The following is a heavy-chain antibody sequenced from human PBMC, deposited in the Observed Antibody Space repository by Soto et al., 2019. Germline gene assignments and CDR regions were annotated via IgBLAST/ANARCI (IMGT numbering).Heavy chain of an antibody. J-gene: IGHJ4*02. D-gene: IGHD2-8*01. V-gene: IGHV4-4*02. Sequence: QVQLQESGPGLVKPSGTLSLTCAVSGGSISSSNWWSWVRQPPGKGLEWIGEIYHSGSTNYNPSLKSRVTKSEAKSKNHSSLRLSYVPAADRAGYFWARRKNGLHHIDSGGQGPLVPVSS. CDR1: GGSISSSNW. CDR2: IYHSGST. CDR3: ARRKNGLHHIDS.